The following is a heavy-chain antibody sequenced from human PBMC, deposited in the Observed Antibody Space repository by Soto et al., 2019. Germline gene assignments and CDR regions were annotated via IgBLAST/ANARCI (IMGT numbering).Heavy chain of an antibody. CDR2: INAGNGNT. Sequence: QVQLVQSGAEVKKPGASVKVSCKASGYTFTSYAIHWVRQAPGQRLEWMGWINAGNGNTKYSQKFQGRVTITRDTSASTAYMELSSLRYKDTAVYYCAIAPGSGGMDVWGQGTTVTVSS. V-gene: IGHV1-3*01. CDR3: AIAPGSGGMDV. CDR1: GYTFTSYA. D-gene: IGHD3-10*01. J-gene: IGHJ6*02.